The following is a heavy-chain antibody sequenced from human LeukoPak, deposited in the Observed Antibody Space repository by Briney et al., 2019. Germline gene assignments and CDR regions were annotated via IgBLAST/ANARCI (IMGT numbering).Heavy chain of an antibody. J-gene: IGHJ3*02. CDR2: IIPIFGTA. Sequence: VKVSCKASGGTFSSYAISWVRQAPGQGLEWMGRIIPIFGTANYAQKFQGRVTITADESTSTAYMELSSLRSEDTAVYYCAIYWYDSSGWNAEIDAFDIWGQGTMVTVSS. D-gene: IGHD3-22*01. V-gene: IGHV1-69*15. CDR3: AIYWYDSSGWNAEIDAFDI. CDR1: GGTFSSYA.